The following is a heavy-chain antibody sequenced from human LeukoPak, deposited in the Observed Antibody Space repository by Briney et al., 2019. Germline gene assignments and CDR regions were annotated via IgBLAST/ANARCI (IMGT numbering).Heavy chain of an antibody. J-gene: IGHJ4*02. Sequence: ASVKVSCKASGYTFTSYAMNWVRQAPGQGLEWVGWINTNTGDPTYAQDYTGRFVFSLDTSVSTTYLQISRLKAEDTAVYYCASGPSYSGSNEYFDSWGQGTLVTVSS. V-gene: IGHV7-4-1*02. CDR3: ASGPSYSGSNEYFDS. CDR1: GYTFTSYA. D-gene: IGHD1-26*01. CDR2: INTNTGDP.